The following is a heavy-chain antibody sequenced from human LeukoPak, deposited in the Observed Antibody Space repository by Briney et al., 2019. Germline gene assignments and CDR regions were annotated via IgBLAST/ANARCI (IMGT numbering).Heavy chain of an antibody. D-gene: IGHD3-3*01. V-gene: IGHV4-59*01. J-gene: IGHJ3*02. CDR1: GGSFSGYY. CDR2: IYYSGST. CDR3: ARVLVYYDI. Sequence: SETLSLTCAVYGGSFSGYYWSWLRQPPGKGLEWIGYIYYSGSTNYNPSLKGRVTISRDTSKNQFSLKLSSVTAADTAVYYCARVLVYYDIWGQGTMVTVSS.